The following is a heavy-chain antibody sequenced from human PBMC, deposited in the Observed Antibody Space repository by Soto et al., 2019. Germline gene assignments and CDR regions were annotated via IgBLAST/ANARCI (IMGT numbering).Heavy chain of an antibody. CDR3: ARARSAAGTGWFDP. V-gene: IGHV1-8*01. J-gene: IGHJ5*02. CDR2: MNPNSGNT. CDR1: GYTFTSYD. D-gene: IGHD6-13*01. Sequence: QVQLVQSGAEVKKPGASVKVSCKASGYTFTSYDINWVRQATGQGLEWMGWMNPNSGNTGYAQKFQGRVTMTRSTSISTAYMDLSSLRSEYTAVYYCARARSAAGTGWFDPWGQGTLVTVSS.